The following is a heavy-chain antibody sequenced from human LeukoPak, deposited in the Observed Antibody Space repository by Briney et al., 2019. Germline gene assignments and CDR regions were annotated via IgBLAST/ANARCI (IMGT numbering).Heavy chain of an antibody. D-gene: IGHD2-15*01. CDR2: ISTDGTTT. CDR1: GSPFRSHW. V-gene: IGHV3-74*01. CDR3: ARSLGYSSGG. Sequence: QPGASLRLSCAASGSPFRSHWMHSARQIPGKGLVLVSYISTDGTTTNYADSVKGRFTISRDNAKDTLYLQLNSLRAEDTAIYYCARSLGYSSGGWGQGTLVTVSS. J-gene: IGHJ4*02.